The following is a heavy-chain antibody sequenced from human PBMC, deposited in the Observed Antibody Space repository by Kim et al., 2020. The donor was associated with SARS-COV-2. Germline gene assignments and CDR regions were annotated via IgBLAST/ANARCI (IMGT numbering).Heavy chain of an antibody. D-gene: IGHD4-17*01. CDR3: AAAPRVRVYGDYGFYYYYGMDV. CDR2: IVVGSGNT. V-gene: IGHV1-58*01. J-gene: IGHJ6*02. Sequence: SVKVSCKASGFTFTSSAVQWVRQARGQRLEWIGWIVVGSGNTNYAQKFQERVTITRDMSTSTAYMELSSLRSEDTAVYYCAAAPRVRVYGDYGFYYYYGMDVWGQGTTVTVSS. CDR1: GFTFTSSA.